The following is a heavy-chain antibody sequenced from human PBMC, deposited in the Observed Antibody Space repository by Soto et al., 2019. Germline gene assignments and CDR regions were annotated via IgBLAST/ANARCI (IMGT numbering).Heavy chain of an antibody. Sequence: PSETLSLTCAVYGGSFGGYYWSWIRQPPGKGLEWIGEINHSGSTNYNPSLKSRVTISVDTSKNQFSLKLSSVTTADTAVYYCASLAVAVHFDYWGQGTLVTVSS. J-gene: IGHJ4*02. V-gene: IGHV4-34*01. CDR2: INHSGST. CDR3: ASLAVAVHFDY. D-gene: IGHD6-19*01. CDR1: GGSFGGYY.